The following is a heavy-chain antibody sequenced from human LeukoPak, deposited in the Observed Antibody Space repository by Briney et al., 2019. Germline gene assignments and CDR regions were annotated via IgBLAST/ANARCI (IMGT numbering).Heavy chain of an antibody. CDR3: ARVRVAGYSSSWYVAGDYYYGMDV. V-gene: IGHV1-69*05. CDR2: IIPIFGTA. CDR1: GGTLSSYA. Sequence: SVKVSCKASGGTLSSYAISWVRQAPGQGLEWMGGIIPIFGTANYAQKLQGRVTMTTDTSTSTAYMELRSLRSDDTAVYYCARVRVAGYSSSWYVAGDYYYGMDVWGQGTTVTVSS. J-gene: IGHJ6*02. D-gene: IGHD6-13*01.